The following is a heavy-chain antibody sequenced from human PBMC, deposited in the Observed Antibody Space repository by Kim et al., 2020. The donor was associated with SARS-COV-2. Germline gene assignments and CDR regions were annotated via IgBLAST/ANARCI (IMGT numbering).Heavy chain of an antibody. V-gene: IGHV1-3*01. J-gene: IGHJ6*02. Sequence: ASVKVSCKASGYTFTSYAMHWVRQAPGQRLEWMGWINAGNGNTKYSQKFQGRVTITRDTSASTAYMELSSLRSEDTAVYYCARVLDGTYYYDSSSFGYYGMHVWGQGTTVTVSS. CDR1: GYTFTSYA. CDR3: ARVLDGTYYYDSSSFGYYGMHV. CDR2: INAGNGNT. D-gene: IGHD3-22*01.